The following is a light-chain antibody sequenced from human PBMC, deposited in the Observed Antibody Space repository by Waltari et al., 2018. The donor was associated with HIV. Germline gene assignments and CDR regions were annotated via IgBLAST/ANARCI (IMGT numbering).Light chain of an antibody. CDR3: QQYGNSRWT. J-gene: IGKJ1*01. Sequence: EIVLTQSPGTLSLSPGERATLSCGASQSVSSNYLAWYQQKPGQAPRVLIYGASSRAIGIPDRFSGSGSGTDFTLTINRLEPEDFAVYYCQQYGNSRWTFGQGTKVEIK. CDR2: GAS. V-gene: IGKV3-20*01. CDR1: QSVSSNY.